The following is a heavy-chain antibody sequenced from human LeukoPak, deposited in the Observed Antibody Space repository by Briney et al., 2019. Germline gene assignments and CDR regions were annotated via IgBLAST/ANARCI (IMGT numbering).Heavy chain of an antibody. J-gene: IGHJ3*02. Sequence: SETLSLTCTVSGGSISSSSYYWGWIRQPPGKGLEWIGSIYYSGSTYYNPSLKSRVTISVDTSKNQFSLKLSSVTAADTAVYYCARDLGGAYSGYDWGAFDIWGQGTMVTVSS. V-gene: IGHV4-39*07. CDR1: GGSISSSSYY. CDR2: IYYSGST. D-gene: IGHD5-12*01. CDR3: ARDLGGAYSGYDWGAFDI.